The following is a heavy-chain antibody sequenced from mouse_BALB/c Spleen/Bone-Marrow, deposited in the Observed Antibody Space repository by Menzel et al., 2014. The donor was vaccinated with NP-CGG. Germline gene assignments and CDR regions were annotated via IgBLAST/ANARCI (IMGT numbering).Heavy chain of an antibody. CDR3: ARLGYYGSFAY. CDR2: INPDSNTI. Sequence: EVKLLESGGGLVQPGGSLKLSCAASGFDSSRYWMSWVRQAPGKGLEWIGEINPDSNTINYTPSLKDKFIISRDNAKNTLYLQMSKVRSEDTALYYCARLGYYGSFAYWGQGTLVTVSA. V-gene: IGHV4-1*02. CDR1: GFDSSRYW. J-gene: IGHJ3*01. D-gene: IGHD1-2*01.